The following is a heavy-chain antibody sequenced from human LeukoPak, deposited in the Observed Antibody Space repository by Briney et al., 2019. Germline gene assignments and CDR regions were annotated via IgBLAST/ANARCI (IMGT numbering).Heavy chain of an antibody. CDR1: GYTFTSYA. CDR3: ARDQGQYSSSWNPRDYYYGMDV. D-gene: IGHD6-13*01. J-gene: IGHJ6*04. V-gene: IGHV1-3*01. CDR2: INAGNGNT. Sequence: SVKVSCKASGYTFTSYAMHWVRQAPGQRLEWMGWINAGNGNTKYSQKFQGRVTITRDTSASTAYMELSSLRSEDTAVYYCARDQGQYSSSWNPRDYYYGMDVWGKGTTVTVSS.